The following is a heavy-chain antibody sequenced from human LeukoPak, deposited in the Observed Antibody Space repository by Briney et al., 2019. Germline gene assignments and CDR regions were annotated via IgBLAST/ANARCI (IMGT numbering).Heavy chain of an antibody. CDR3: AREGRPYYDFWSGYNTSVDY. D-gene: IGHD3-3*01. Sequence: SETLSLTCTVSGGSISSGDYYWSWIRQPPGKGLEWIGYIDYSGSTYYNPSLKSRVTISVDTSKNQFSLKLSSVTAADTAVYYCAREGRPYYDFWSGYNTSVDYWGQGTLVTVSS. CDR2: IDYSGST. V-gene: IGHV4-30-4*01. CDR1: GGSISSGDYY. J-gene: IGHJ4*02.